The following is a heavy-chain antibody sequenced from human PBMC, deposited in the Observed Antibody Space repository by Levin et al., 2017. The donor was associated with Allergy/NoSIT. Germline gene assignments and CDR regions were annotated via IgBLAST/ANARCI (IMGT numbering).Heavy chain of an antibody. J-gene: IGHJ4*02. CDR3: ARGHSYTDSSANYFGY. V-gene: IGHV3-48*03. CDR1: GFTFRNYE. Sequence: GESLKISCVGSGFTFRNYEINWVRQAPGKGLEWVAYISSSAVSIYYSDSLKGRFTISRDNDKNSLYLQMTSLRVEDTAVYYCARGHSYTDSSANYFGYWGQGTQVTVSS. D-gene: IGHD3-22*01. CDR2: ISSSAVSI.